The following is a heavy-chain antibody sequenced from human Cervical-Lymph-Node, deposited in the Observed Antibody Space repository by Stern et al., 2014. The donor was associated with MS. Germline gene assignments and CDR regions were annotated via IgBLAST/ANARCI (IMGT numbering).Heavy chain of an antibody. CDR1: GFTFGSCA. D-gene: IGHD2/OR15-2a*01. CDR2: VSYDGSNK. J-gene: IGHJ5*02. CDR3: AKDRQYLTYVFDH. Sequence: QVQLVESGGGVVQPGRPLRLSCAASGFTFGSCAMNWVRQAPGKGLEWVAGVSYDGSNKYYADSVKGRFTVSRDSSQNTLHLQMSSLRAEDTAVYYCAKDRQYLTYVFDHWGQGSLVTVSS. V-gene: IGHV3-30*18.